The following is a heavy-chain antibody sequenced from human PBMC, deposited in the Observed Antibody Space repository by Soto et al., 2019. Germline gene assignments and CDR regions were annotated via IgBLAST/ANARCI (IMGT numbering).Heavy chain of an antibody. V-gene: IGHV3-33*01. D-gene: IGHD1-1*01. Sequence: VGSLRLSCAASGFTFSSYGMHWVRQAPGKGLEWVAVIWYDGSNKYYADSVKGRFTISRDNSKNTLYLQMNSLRAEDTAVYYCARDRLERWSYYYYGMDVWGQGTTLTVSS. CDR3: ARDRLERWSYYYYGMDV. CDR1: GFTFSSYG. J-gene: IGHJ6*02. CDR2: IWYDGSNK.